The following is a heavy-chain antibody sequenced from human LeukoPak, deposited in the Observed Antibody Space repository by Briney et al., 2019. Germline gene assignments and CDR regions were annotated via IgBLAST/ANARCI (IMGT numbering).Heavy chain of an antibody. Sequence: GGSLRLSCAASGFTFSSYSMNWVRQAPGNRLEWVSSISSSSSYIYYADSVKGRFTISRDNAKNSLYLQMNSLRAEDTAVYYCAKDFVSPFDYWGQGTLVTVSS. J-gene: IGHJ4*02. V-gene: IGHV3-21*04. CDR2: ISSSSSYI. CDR3: AKDFVSPFDY. D-gene: IGHD3-3*01. CDR1: GFTFSSYS.